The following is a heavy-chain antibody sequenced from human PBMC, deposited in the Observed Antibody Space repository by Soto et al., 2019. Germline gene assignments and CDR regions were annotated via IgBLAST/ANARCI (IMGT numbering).Heavy chain of an antibody. Sequence: PSETLSLTCAVSGDSISSGDWWSCVRQPPGERLEWIGEIFHSGTTNYNPSLKSRVTISVDKSKNQFSLKLSSVTAADTAVYYCARTLYCGGYCFSFDYWGQGTLVTVS. CDR3: ARTLYCGGYCFSFDY. CDR2: IFHSGTT. V-gene: IGHV4-4*02. CDR1: GDSISSGDW. J-gene: IGHJ4*02. D-gene: IGHD2-21*02.